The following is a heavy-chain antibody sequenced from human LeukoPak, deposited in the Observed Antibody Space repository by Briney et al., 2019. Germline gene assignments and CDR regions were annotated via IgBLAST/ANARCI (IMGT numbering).Heavy chain of an antibody. V-gene: IGHV3-23*01. CDR3: ARGGDYGVKIDY. J-gene: IGHJ4*02. CDR2: ISASGGNT. D-gene: IGHD4-17*01. Sequence: GGSLRLSCAASGFTFSRYAMTWVRQAPGKGLEWFSSISASGGNTYYADSVKGRFTISRDNSKNTLYLQMNSLRAEDAAIYYCARGGDYGVKIDYWGQGTLVTVSS. CDR1: GFTFSRYA.